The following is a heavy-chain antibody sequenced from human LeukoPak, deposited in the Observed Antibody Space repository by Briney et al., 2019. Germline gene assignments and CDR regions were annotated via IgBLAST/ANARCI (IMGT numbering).Heavy chain of an antibody. V-gene: IGHV1-69*04. J-gene: IGHJ5*02. CDR3: AKVDEIAATGLET. D-gene: IGHD2-21*01. CDR2: IVPTLPLA. Sequence: SVTVSCKASGYTFTNYGVSWVRQAPGQGLEWMGRIVPTLPLANSAQRFQGRVTFTADRSSSTAYMELSNLGSEDTAVYYCAKVDEIAATGLETWGQGTLVTVS. CDR1: GYTFTNYG.